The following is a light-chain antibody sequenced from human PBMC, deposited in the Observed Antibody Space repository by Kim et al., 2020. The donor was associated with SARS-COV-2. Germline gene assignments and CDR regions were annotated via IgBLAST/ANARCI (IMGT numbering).Light chain of an antibody. J-gene: IGLJ1*01. CDR2: QDS. V-gene: IGLV3-1*01. CDR3: QAWDSSTYV. CDR1: KLGDKY. Sequence: SYELTQPPSVSVSPGQTASITCSGDKLGDKYACWYQQKPGQSPVLVIYQDSKRPSGIPEQFSGSNSGNTATLTISGTQAMDEADYYCQAWDSSTYVFGTG.